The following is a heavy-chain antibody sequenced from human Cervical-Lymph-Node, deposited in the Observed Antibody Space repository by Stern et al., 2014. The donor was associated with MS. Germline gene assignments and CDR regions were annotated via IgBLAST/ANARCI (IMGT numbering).Heavy chain of an antibody. CDR3: ARVSYDFWSGYYVFDY. Sequence: VQLEESGPGLVKPSQTLSLTCTVSGGSISSGGYYWSWIRQHPGKGLEWIGYIYYSGSIYYNPSLKSRVTISVDTSKNQFSLKLSSVTAADTAVYYCARVSYDFWSGYYVFDYWGQGTLVTVSS. CDR1: GGSISSGGYY. D-gene: IGHD3-3*01. J-gene: IGHJ4*02. V-gene: IGHV4-31*03. CDR2: IYYSGSI.